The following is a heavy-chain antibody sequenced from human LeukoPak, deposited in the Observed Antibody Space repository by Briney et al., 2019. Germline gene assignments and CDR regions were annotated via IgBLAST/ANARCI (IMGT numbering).Heavy chain of an antibody. CDR3: ARDGVVPAAMSDYYYYYMDV. CDR2: ISAYNGNT. J-gene: IGHJ6*03. CDR1: GYTFTIYG. D-gene: IGHD2-2*01. Sequence: ASVKVSCKASGYTFTIYGISWVRQAPGQVLEWMGWISAYNGNTNYAQKLQGRVTMTTDTSTSTAYMELRSLRSDDTAVYYCARDGVVPAAMSDYYYYYMDVWGKGTTVTVSS. V-gene: IGHV1-18*01.